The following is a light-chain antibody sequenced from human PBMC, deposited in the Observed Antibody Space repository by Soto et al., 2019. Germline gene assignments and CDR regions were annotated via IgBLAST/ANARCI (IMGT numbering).Light chain of an antibody. CDR2: DVS. Sequence: SLLTQPAPVSGSPGQSITISCPGTSSDVGGYNYVSWYQQHPGKAPKLMIYDVSNRPSGVSNRFSGSKSGNTASLTISGLQAEDEADYYCSSYTSSSTLYVFGTGTKVTVL. CDR3: SSYTSSSTLYV. CDR1: SSDVGGYNY. V-gene: IGLV2-14*01. J-gene: IGLJ1*01.